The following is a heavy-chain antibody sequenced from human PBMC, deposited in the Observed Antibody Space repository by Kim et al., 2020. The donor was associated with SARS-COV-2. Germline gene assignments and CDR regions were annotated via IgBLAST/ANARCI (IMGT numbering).Heavy chain of an antibody. D-gene: IGHD3-10*01. V-gene: IGHV3-30*04. CDR3: ARTMVRGVNPFDY. CDR2: ISYDGSNK. Sequence: GGSLRLFCAASGFTFSSYAMHWVRQAPGKGLEWVAVISYDGSNKYYADSVKGRFTISRDNSKNTLYLQMNSLRAEDTAVYYCARTMVRGVNPFDYWGQGTLVTVSS. CDR1: GFTFSSYA. J-gene: IGHJ4*02.